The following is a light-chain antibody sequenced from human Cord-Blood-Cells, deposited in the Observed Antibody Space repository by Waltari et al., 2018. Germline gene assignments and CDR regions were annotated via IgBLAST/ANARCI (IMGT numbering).Light chain of an antibody. CDR3: CSYAGSSTYVV. CDR1: SSDVGSYNL. Sequence: QSALTQPAYVSGPPGQSITISCTGTSSDVGSYNLVSWYQQHPGKAPKLMIYEGSKRPSGVSNRFSGSKSGNTASLTISGLQAEDEADYYCCSYAGSSTYVVFGGGTKLTVL. J-gene: IGLJ2*01. CDR2: EGS. V-gene: IGLV2-23*01.